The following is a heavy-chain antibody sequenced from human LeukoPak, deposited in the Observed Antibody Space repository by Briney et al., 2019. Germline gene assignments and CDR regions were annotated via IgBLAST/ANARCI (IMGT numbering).Heavy chain of an antibody. D-gene: IGHD5-24*01. Sequence: SQTLSLTCTVSGGSISSGSYCWSWIRQPAGKGLEWIGRIYTSGSTNYNPSLKSRVTISVDTSKNQFSLKLSSVTAADTAVYYCARISRDGYNYFNYWGQGTLVTVSS. CDR2: IYTSGST. J-gene: IGHJ4*02. V-gene: IGHV4-61*02. CDR3: ARISRDGYNYFNY. CDR1: GGSISSGSYC.